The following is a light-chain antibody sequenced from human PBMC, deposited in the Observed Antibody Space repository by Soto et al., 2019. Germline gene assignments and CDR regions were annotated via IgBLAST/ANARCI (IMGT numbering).Light chain of an antibody. CDR2: EVT. CDR3: SSFAGSNIWV. Sequence: QSALTQPPSASGSPGQSVTISCTGSNVGEYDYVSWYQQHPGKAPKPMIHEVTKRPSGVPDRFSGSKSGNTASLTVSGLQAEDEADYYCSSFAGSNIWVFGGGTKLTVL. J-gene: IGLJ3*02. V-gene: IGLV2-8*01. CDR1: NVGEYDY.